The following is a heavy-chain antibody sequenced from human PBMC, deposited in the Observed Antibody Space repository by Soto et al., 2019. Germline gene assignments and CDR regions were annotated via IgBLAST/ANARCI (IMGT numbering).Heavy chain of an antibody. V-gene: IGHV2-5*02. CDR1: GFSLSTGGVG. J-gene: IGHJ6*02. D-gene: IGHD2-21*02. Sequence: QITLKESGPSLVKPTQTLTLTCTFSGFSLSTGGVGVGWIRQPPGKALEWLALIYWDDDKRHSPSLRSRLTVTKDTSKNQXGLXMXNMDPVDTATYYCAHSRCGGDCLQSYSSHYYYGMDVWGQGTTVTVSS. CDR3: AHSRCGGDCLQSYSSHYYYGMDV. CDR2: IYWDDDK.